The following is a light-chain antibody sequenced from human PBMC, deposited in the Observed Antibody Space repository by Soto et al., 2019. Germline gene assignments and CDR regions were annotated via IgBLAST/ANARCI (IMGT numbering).Light chain of an antibody. Sequence: QSVLTQPASVSGSPGQSITISCTGTSSDVGGYNSVSWYRQDPGKAPKLMIYDATNRPSGVSNRFSGSKSGNTASLTISGLQAEDEADYYCSSFTSSITDVFGTGTKVTVL. CDR2: DAT. CDR1: SSDVGGYNS. J-gene: IGLJ1*01. CDR3: SSFTSSITDV. V-gene: IGLV2-14*01.